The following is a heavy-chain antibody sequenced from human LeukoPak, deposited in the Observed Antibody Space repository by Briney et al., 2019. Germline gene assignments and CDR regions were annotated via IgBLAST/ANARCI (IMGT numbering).Heavy chain of an antibody. V-gene: IGHV1-2*06. Sequence: GASVKVSCKASGYTLIDYFIHRVRQAPGQGLEWMGRINPNSGGAEFTQEFQGRVTMTRDTSISTTYMELSRLTSDDTALYYCARDLSSTSNWEFDYWGQGTLVTVSS. CDR3: ARDLSSTSNWEFDY. CDR2: INPNSGGA. CDR1: GYTLIDYF. J-gene: IGHJ4*02. D-gene: IGHD7-27*01.